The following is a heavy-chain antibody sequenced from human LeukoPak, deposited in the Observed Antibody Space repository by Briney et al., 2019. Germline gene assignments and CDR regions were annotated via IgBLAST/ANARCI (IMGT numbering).Heavy chain of an antibody. CDR1: GFTFSSYS. Sequence: SGRSLRLSCAAPGFTFSSYSMNWVRQAPGKGLEWVSSISISSSYIYYADAVKGRFTISRDNAKNSLYLQMNSLRAEDTAVYYCARDRTTMVRGVIIRHDYWGQGTLVTVSS. V-gene: IGHV3-21*01. J-gene: IGHJ4*02. CDR3: ARDRTTMVRGVIIRHDY. CDR2: ISISSSYI. D-gene: IGHD3-10*01.